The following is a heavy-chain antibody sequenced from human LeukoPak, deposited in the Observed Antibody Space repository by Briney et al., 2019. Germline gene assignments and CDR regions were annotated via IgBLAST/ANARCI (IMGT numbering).Heavy chain of an antibody. J-gene: IGHJ3*02. Sequence: ASVKVSCKASGGTFSSYAISWVRQAPGQGLEWMGWISAYNGNTNYAQKLQGRVTMTTDTSTSTAYMELRSLRSDDTAVYYCARGSGIAAAWAFDIWGQGTMVTVSS. CDR1: GGTFSSYA. CDR2: ISAYNGNT. D-gene: IGHD6-13*01. V-gene: IGHV1-18*01. CDR3: ARGSGIAAAWAFDI.